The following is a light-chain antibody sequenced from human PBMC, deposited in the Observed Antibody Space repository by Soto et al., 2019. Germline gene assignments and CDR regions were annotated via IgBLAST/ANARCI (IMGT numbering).Light chain of an antibody. V-gene: IGLV2-11*01. CDR2: DVS. J-gene: IGLJ1*01. Sequence: QSVLAQPRSVSGSPGQSVTISCTGTASDVGGYSYVSWYQQHPGKVPKLIIYDVSKWPSGVPDRFSGSKSGNTASLTISGLQAEDEGDYYCCSYAGSYTFVFXTGTKVTVL. CDR3: CSYAGSYTFV. CDR1: ASDVGGYSY.